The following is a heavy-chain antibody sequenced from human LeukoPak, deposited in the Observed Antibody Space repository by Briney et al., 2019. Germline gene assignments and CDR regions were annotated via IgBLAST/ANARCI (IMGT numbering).Heavy chain of an antibody. CDR1: GFTFSSYA. CDR3: AKDRGKWPRYFDY. J-gene: IGHJ4*02. V-gene: IGHV3-23*01. CDR2: ISGRGGST. Sequence: PGGSLRLSCEASGFTFSSYAMSWVRQAPGRGLEWVSGISGRGGSTYYADSVKGRFTISRDNSKNTLYLQMNSLRAEDTAVYYCAKDRGKWPRYFDYWGQGTLVSVSS. D-gene: IGHD5-12*01.